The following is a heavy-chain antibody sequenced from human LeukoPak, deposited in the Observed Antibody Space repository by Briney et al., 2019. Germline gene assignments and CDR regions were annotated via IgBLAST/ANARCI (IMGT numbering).Heavy chain of an antibody. J-gene: IGHJ5*02. CDR3: ARDISLFASAGPWFDP. CDR2: TDPKNGAT. CDR1: GYTFIAYY. Sequence: GASVKVSCKASGYTFIAYYLYWVRQAPGQGFEWMGWTDPKNGATNYAPKFQGRVTMTRDTSISTAYMELSRLRLDDTAIYYCARDISLFASAGPWFDPWGQGTLVAVSS. D-gene: IGHD6-13*01. V-gene: IGHV1-2*02.